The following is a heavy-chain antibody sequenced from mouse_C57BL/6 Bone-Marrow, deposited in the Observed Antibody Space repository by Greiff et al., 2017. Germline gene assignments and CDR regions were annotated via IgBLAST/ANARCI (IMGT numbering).Heavy chain of an antibody. Sequence: QVQLKESGSELRSPGSSVKLSCKDFDSEVFPIAYMSWVRQKPGHGFEWIGGILPSIGRTIYGEKFEDKATLDADTLSNTAYLELNSLTSEDSAIYYCARERDYYGSSCGRFDVWGTGTTVTVSS. CDR3: ARERDYYGSSCGRFDV. J-gene: IGHJ1*03. D-gene: IGHD1-1*01. V-gene: IGHV15-2*01. CDR2: ILPSIGRT. CDR1: DSEVFPIAY.